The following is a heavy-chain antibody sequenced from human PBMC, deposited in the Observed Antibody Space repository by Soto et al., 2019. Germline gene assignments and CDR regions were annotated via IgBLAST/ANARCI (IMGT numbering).Heavy chain of an antibody. CDR3: ARITITMIVVIKKEYYYYGMDV. V-gene: IGHV1-69*02. D-gene: IGHD3-22*01. J-gene: IGHJ6*02. Sequence: SVKVSCKASGGTFSSYTISWVRQAPGQGLEWMGRIIPILGIANYAQKFQGRVTITADKSTSTAYMELSSLRSDDTAVYYCARITITMIVVIKKEYYYYGMDVWGQGTTVTVSS. CDR2: IIPILGIA. CDR1: GGTFSSYT.